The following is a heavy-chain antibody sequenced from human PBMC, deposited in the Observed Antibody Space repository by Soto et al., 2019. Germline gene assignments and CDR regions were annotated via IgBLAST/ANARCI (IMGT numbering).Heavy chain of an antibody. CDR1: GYIFVNYG. J-gene: IGHJ6*02. V-gene: IGHV1-18*01. Sequence: QVQLVQSGDEVKKPGASVKVSCKASGYIFVNYGIAWVRQAPGQGLEWMGWISPYTGNTHSATKVQGRLTMTTDTSTSTAYMDQGSMTSDDTDVSYCLMVENYLTPTPQEVWGQGTTVTVSS. CDR3: LMVENYLTPTPQEV. CDR2: ISPYTGNT. D-gene: IGHD2-15*01.